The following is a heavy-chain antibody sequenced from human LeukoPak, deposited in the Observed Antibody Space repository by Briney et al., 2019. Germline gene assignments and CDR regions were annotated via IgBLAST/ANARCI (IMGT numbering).Heavy chain of an antibody. J-gene: IGHJ4*02. D-gene: IGHD6-13*01. V-gene: IGHV1-69*06. CDR2: IIPIFGTA. CDR3: ARGAWGGSSWYRFDY. Sequence: GSSVKVSCKASGGTFSSYAISWVRQAPGQGLEWMGGIIPIFGTANYAQKFQGRVTITADKSTSTAYMELSSLRSEDTAVYYCARGAWGGSSWYRFDYWGRGTLVTVSS. CDR1: GGTFSSYA.